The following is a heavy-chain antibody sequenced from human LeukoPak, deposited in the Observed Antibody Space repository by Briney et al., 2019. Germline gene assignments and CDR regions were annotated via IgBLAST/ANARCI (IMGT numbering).Heavy chain of an antibody. V-gene: IGHV4-38-2*02. CDR1: GYSISSGYY. Sequence: SETLSLTCTVSGYSISSGYYWGWLRQPPGKGLEWIGNIYHSGSTYYNPSLKSRVTISVDTSKNQFSLKLSSVTAADTAVYYCARLYSRFGINWFDPWGQGTLVTVSS. CDR3: ARLYSRFGINWFDP. D-gene: IGHD6-13*01. CDR2: IYHSGST. J-gene: IGHJ5*02.